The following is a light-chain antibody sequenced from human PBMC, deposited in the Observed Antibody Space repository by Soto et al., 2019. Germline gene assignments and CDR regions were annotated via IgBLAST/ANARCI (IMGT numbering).Light chain of an antibody. CDR3: QQYNNWPET. CDR1: HTISSSY. CDR2: GIS. J-gene: IGKJ1*01. Sequence: IVFTQSPGTLSLSPGERAPLSCGASHTISSSYLAWYQQKPGQAPRLLMYGISRRATGIPDRFSGSGSGTEFTLTISSLQSEDFAVYYCQQYNNWPETFGQGTKVDI. V-gene: IGKV3-20*01.